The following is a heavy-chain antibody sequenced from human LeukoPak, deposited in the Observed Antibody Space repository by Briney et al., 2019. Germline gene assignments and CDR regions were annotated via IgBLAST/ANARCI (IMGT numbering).Heavy chain of an antibody. Sequence: GGSLRLSCAASGFTFSSYGMHWVRQSPGKGLEWVAFIRYDGSNKYYADSVKGRFTISRDNSKNTLFLVMNSLRAEDTAVYYCAKDLVVAGMGFFDYWGQETLVTVSS. V-gene: IGHV3-30*02. CDR3: AKDLVVAGMGFFDY. D-gene: IGHD6-19*01. CDR2: IRYDGSNK. CDR1: GFTFSSYG. J-gene: IGHJ4*02.